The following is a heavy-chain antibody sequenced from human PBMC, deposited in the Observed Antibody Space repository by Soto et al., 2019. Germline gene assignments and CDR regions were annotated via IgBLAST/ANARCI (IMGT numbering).Heavy chain of an antibody. Sequence: GGSLRLSCAASGFTFSNYWMHWVRQAPGKGLVWVSRINSDGSTTNYADSVKGRFTISRDNAKNTLYLKMNSLRAEDTAVYYCARDHCSTTSCYTVWFDPWGQGTLVTVSS. CDR1: GFTFSNYW. J-gene: IGHJ5*02. CDR2: INSDGSTT. D-gene: IGHD2-2*02. V-gene: IGHV3-74*01. CDR3: ARDHCSTTSCYTVWFDP.